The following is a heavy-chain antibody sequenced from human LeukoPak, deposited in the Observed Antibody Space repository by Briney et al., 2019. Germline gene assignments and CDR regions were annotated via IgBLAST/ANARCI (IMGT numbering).Heavy chain of an antibody. V-gene: IGHV4-30-4*01. J-gene: IGHJ4*02. CDR3: AREAPDILTGYHFYYFDY. CDR1: GGSISSGDYY. CDR2: IYYSGST. D-gene: IGHD3-9*01. Sequence: PSETLSLTCTVSGGSISSGDYYWSWIRQPPGKGLERIGYIYYSGSTYYNPSLKSRVTISVDTSKNQFSLKLSSVTAADTAVYYCAREAPDILTGYHFYYFDYWGQGTLVTVSS.